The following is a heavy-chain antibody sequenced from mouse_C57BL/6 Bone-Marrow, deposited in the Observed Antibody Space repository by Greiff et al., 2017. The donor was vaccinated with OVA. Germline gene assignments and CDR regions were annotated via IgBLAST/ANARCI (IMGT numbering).Heavy chain of an antibody. CDR1: GYTFTSYD. CDR3: ARWGSNYLFYYFDY. D-gene: IGHD2-5*01. V-gene: IGHV1-85*01. CDR2: IYPRDGST. Sequence: VQVVESGPELVKPGASVKLSCKASGYTFTSYDINWVKQRPGQGLEWIGWIYPRDGSTKYNEKFKGKATLTVDTSSSTAYMELHSLTSEDSAVYSCARWGSNYLFYYFDYWGQGTTLTVSS. J-gene: IGHJ2*01.